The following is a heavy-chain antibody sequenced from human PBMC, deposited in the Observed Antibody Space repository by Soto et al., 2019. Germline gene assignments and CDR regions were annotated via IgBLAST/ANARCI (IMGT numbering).Heavy chain of an antibody. CDR3: ARDQYSSSSGVYYHYGMDV. D-gene: IGHD6-6*01. Sequence: ASVKVSCKASGYTFTSYYMHWVRQAPGQGLEWMGIINPSGGSTSYAQKFQGRVTMTRDTSTSTVYMELSSLRSEDTAVYYCARDQYSSSSGVYYHYGMDVWGQGTTVTVSS. J-gene: IGHJ6*02. CDR2: INPSGGST. CDR1: GYTFTSYY. V-gene: IGHV1-46*01.